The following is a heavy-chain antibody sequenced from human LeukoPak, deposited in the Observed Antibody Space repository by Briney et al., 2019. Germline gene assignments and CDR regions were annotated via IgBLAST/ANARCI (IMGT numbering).Heavy chain of an antibody. J-gene: IGHJ4*02. CDR1: GFTLSSYA. D-gene: IGHD2-15*01. CDR2: ISDTGNT. V-gene: IGHV3-23*01. Sequence: PGGSLRLSCAASGFTLSSYAMSWVRQAPGKGLEWVSAISDTGNTYHADSVKGRFTISRDNSKNTLYLQMNSLRAEDTAVYYCAKAPLPCSGGSCYFDYWGQGTLVTVSS. CDR3: AKAPLPCSGGSCYFDY.